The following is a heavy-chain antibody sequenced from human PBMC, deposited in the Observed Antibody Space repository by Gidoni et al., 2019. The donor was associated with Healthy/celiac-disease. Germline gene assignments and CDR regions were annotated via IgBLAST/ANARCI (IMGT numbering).Heavy chain of an antibody. CDR2: IRSKANSYAT. D-gene: IGHD5-18*01. V-gene: IGHV3-73*01. CDR1: GFTFSGSA. J-gene: IGHJ4*02. Sequence: EVQLVESGGGLVQPGGSLKLSCAASGFTFSGSAMHWVRQASGNGLEWVGRIRSKANSYATAYAASVKGRFTISRDDSKNTAYLQMNSLKTEDTAVYYCTSRQLTAMAPDYWGQGTLVTVSS. CDR3: TSRQLTAMAPDY.